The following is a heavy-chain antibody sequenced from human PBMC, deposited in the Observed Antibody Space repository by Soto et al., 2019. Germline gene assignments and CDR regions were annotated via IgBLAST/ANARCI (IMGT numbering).Heavy chain of an antibody. CDR3: ARVGDHTNP. J-gene: IGHJ5*02. V-gene: IGHV1-69*01. CDR2: IIPMFGTT. D-gene: IGHD3-16*01. CDR1: GRTFSRYA. Sequence: QVQLVQSGAEVQKPGSSVKVSCTASGRTFSRYAINWVRQAPGQGLEWMGGIIPMFGTTNYAQKFQGRIIITADDSTSTVHMELTNLKSEDTAVYFCARVGDHTNPWGQGTLVTVSS.